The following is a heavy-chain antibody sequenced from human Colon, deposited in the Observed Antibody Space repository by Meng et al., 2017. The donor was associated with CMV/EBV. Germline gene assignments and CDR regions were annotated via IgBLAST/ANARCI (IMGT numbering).Heavy chain of an antibody. J-gene: IGHJ4*02. D-gene: IGHD6-19*01. CDR3: ARETSGWSTGIDY. CDR2: ISYSGNT. Sequence: SETLSLTCNVSGGSVTSGDYYWTWIRQPPGKGLEWIGYISYSGNTNYNPSLKSRLTIEVDTSRNQFSLKLTSVSAADTAMYYCARETSGWSTGIDYWGQGTLVTVSS. V-gene: IGHV4-61*08. CDR1: GGSVTSGDYY.